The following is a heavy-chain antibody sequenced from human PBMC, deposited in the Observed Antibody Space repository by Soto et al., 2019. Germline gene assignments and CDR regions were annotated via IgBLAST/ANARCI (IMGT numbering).Heavy chain of an antibody. CDR3: GRVNFDCYFPGAFALDS. Sequence: QVQLVESGGGVVQPGRSLRLSCAASGFTFSSYGMHWVRQAPGKGLEWVAVIWYDGSNKYYADSVKGRFTISRDNSKNPLYLKMNSLGPEDTVVYYCGRVNFDCYFPGAFALDSWGREPWSPSPQ. V-gene: IGHV3-33*01. D-gene: IGHD2-21*01. CDR1: GFTFSSYG. J-gene: IGHJ4*02. CDR2: IWYDGSNK.